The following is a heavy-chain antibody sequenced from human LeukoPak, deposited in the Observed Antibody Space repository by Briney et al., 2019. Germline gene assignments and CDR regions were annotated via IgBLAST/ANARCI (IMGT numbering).Heavy chain of an antibody. CDR2: IIPILGIA. V-gene: IGHV1-69*04. Sequence: SVKVSCKASGGTFSSYAISWVRQAPGQGLEWMGRIIPILGIANYAQKFQGRVTITADKSTSTAYMELSSLRSEDTAVYYCVRGGRLGYSYGLDYWGQGTLVTVSS. D-gene: IGHD5-18*01. CDR3: VRGGRLGYSYGLDY. J-gene: IGHJ4*02. CDR1: GGTFSSYA.